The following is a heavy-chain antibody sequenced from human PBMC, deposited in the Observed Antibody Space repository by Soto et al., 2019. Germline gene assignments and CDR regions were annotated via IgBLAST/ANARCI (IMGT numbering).Heavy chain of an antibody. CDR2: ITATGT. V-gene: IGHV3-23*01. CDR3: AKGMVPDQ. D-gene: IGHD6-13*01. J-gene: IGHJ5*02. Sequence: EVQLLESGGGFVQPGVSLRLSCTASGFSFRQYAMVWVRQAPGKGLEWVSAITATGTHYADSVKGRFTITRDSSKSTLYLDINNLRVEDTAVYYCAKGMVPDQWGQGTLITVSS. CDR1: GFSFRQYA.